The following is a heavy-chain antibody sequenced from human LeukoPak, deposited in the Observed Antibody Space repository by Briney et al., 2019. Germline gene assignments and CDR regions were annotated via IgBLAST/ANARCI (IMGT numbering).Heavy chain of an antibody. CDR1: GGSISSYY. V-gene: IGHV4-59*01. CDR2: IYYSGST. Sequence: PSETLSLTCTVSGGSISSYYWSWIRQPPGKGLEWIGYIYYSGSTNYNPSLKSRVTISVDTSKNQFSLKLSSVTAADTAVYYCARDRAPVLRYFDWLGSHAFDIWGQGTMVTVSS. CDR3: ARDRAPVLRYFDWLGSHAFDI. D-gene: IGHD3-9*01. J-gene: IGHJ3*02.